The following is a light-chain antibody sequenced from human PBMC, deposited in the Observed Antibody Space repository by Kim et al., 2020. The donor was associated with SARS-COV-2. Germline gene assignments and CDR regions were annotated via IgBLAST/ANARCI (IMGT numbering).Light chain of an antibody. CDR3: QQLT. CDR1: QNIINNY. Sequence: EIVLTQSPGTLSLSPGERATLSCRASQNIINNYLAWYQQKPGQAPRLLIYGASNRATDIPDRFSGSGSGTDFTLTISRLEPEDFAVYYCQQLTFGGGTKVEIK. CDR2: GAS. V-gene: IGKV3-20*01. J-gene: IGKJ4*01.